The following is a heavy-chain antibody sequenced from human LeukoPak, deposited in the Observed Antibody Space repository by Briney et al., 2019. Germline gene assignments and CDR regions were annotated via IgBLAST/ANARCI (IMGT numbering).Heavy chain of an antibody. V-gene: IGHV3-7*04. CDR1: GFTFSSYW. Sequence: GGSLRLSCAASGFTFSSYWMSWVRQAPGKGLEWVANIKQDGREKYYVDSVKGRFTISRDNAKNSLYLQMNSLRAEDTAVYYCARLDYGDYNYYFDYWGQGTLVTVSS. D-gene: IGHD4-17*01. CDR3: ARLDYGDYNYYFDY. J-gene: IGHJ4*02. CDR2: IKQDGREK.